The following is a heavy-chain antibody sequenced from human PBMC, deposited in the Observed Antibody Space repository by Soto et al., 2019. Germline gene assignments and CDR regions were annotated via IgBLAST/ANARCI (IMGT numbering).Heavy chain of an antibody. V-gene: IGHV1-69*06. J-gene: IGHJ6*02. Sequence: QVQLMQSGAEVKGPGSSVKVSCKASGGTFSNYAINWVRQAPGQGLEWMGGILPIFGTAKYAQTFQGRVTITADRSTSTAYMELSSLRSEDTAVYYCARARGGCTGTSCYHYFYYGLDVWGQGTTVTVSS. CDR2: ILPIFGTA. D-gene: IGHD1-1*01. CDR1: GGTFSNYA. CDR3: ARARGGCTGTSCYHYFYYGLDV.